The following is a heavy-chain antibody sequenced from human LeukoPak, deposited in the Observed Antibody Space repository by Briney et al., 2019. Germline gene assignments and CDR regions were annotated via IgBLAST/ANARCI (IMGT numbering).Heavy chain of an antibody. Sequence: PSETLSLTCTVSGGSISSYYWSWIGQPAGKGLEWIGRIYTSGSTNYNPSLKSRVTMSVDTSKNQFSLKLSSVTAADTAVYYCARDQVVPAATNGMDVWGQGTTVTVSS. CDR1: GGSISSYY. CDR2: IYTSGST. V-gene: IGHV4-4*07. D-gene: IGHD2-2*01. J-gene: IGHJ6*02. CDR3: ARDQVVPAATNGMDV.